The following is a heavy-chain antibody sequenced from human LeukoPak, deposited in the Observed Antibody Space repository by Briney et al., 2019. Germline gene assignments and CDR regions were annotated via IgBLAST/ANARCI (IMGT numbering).Heavy chain of an antibody. Sequence: GGSLRLSCAASGFTFSSYAMSWVRQAPGKGLEWVGRSRNKDNRYTTEYAASVKGRFTISRDDSKNSLYLQMNSLRTDDTAIYYCARAGDYYSTGDHWGQGTLVTVSS. V-gene: IGHV3-72*01. J-gene: IGHJ4*02. CDR1: GFTFSSYA. D-gene: IGHD3-22*01. CDR2: SRNKDNRYTT. CDR3: ARAGDYYSTGDH.